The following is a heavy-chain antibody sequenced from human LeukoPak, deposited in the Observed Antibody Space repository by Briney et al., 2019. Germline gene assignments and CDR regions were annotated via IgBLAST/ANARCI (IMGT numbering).Heavy chain of an antibody. CDR1: GFTFSIYA. CDR2: ISGDGVGT. J-gene: IGHJ1*01. Sequence: PGGSLRLSCSASGFTFSIYAMHWVRQAPGKGLQYVSVISGDGVGTSYADSVKGRFTISRDNSKNTVYLQMSSLRAEDTAVYYCVGDGRGGYNRYFHHWGQGTLVTVSS. CDR3: VGDGRGGYNRYFHH. D-gene: IGHD5-24*01. V-gene: IGHV3-64D*06.